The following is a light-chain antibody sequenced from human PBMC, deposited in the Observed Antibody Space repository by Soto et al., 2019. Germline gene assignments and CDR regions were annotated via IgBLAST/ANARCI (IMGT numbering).Light chain of an antibody. CDR3: CSYTSNTVV. CDR1: NSDVGIYNL. V-gene: IGLV2-23*01. J-gene: IGLJ2*01. Sequence: QSALTQPASVSGSPGQSITVSCTGINSDVGIYNLVSWYQHHPGKAPKLVIYEGTKRPSGVSSRFSGSKSGNTASLTISGLQAEDEGDYYCCSYTSNTVVFGGGPKLTVL. CDR2: EGT.